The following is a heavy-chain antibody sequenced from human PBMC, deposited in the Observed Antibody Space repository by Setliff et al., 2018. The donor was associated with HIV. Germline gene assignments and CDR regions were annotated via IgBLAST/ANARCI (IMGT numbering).Heavy chain of an antibody. CDR2: VYYTGSI. D-gene: IGHD3-3*01. V-gene: IGHV4-39*07. CDR1: GGSVGSSSYY. Sequence: PSETLSLTCTVSGGSVGSSSYYWAWIRQPPGKGLEWIGSVYYTGSIKYNPSLESRVTISIDTSENQFSLGLTSVTAADTAVYYCARRLQFLEFLHGVGGLDVWGQGTTVTVSS. CDR3: ARRLQFLEFLHGVGGLDV. J-gene: IGHJ6*02.